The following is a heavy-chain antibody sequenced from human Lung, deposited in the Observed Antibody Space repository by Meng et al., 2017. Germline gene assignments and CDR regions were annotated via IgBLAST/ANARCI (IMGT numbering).Heavy chain of an antibody. CDR3: ARVRGVKTDY. Sequence: QVQLQESGPGLVKPSETLSLTCTASGGSISSYYWSWIRQPPGKGLEWIGYISYSGNTNYNPSLKSRVTISVDTSKNQFSLKLSSVTATDTAVYYCARVRGVKTDYWGQGTLVTVSS. CDR1: GGSISSYY. D-gene: IGHD3-10*01. CDR2: ISYSGNT. J-gene: IGHJ4*02. V-gene: IGHV4-59*01.